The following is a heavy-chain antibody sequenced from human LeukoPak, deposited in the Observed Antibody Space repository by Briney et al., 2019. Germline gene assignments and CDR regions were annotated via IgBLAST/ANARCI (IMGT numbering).Heavy chain of an antibody. Sequence: ETLSLSCAASGFTFSSYAMSWVRQAPGKGLEWVSAISGSGGSTYYADSVKGRFTISRDNSKNTLYLQMNSLRAEDTAVYYCAKGGYSYGPMYYFDYWGQGTLVTVSS. V-gene: IGHV3-23*01. CDR1: GFTFSSYA. D-gene: IGHD5-18*01. J-gene: IGHJ4*02. CDR3: AKGGYSYGPMYYFDY. CDR2: ISGSGGST.